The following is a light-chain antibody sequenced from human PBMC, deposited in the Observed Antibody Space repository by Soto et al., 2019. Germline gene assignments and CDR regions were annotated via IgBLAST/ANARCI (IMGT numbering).Light chain of an antibody. CDR2: DVS. CDR1: SSDVGLYNY. CDR3: CSYGGSYTPYV. J-gene: IGLJ1*01. V-gene: IGLV2-11*01. Sequence: QSALTQPRSVSGSPGQSVTISCTGTSSDVGLYNYVSWYQQHPGKAPKLIIYDVSKRPSGVPDRVSGSKSGNTASLTISGLQAEDEGEYFCCSYGGSYTPYVFGTGTKVTVL.